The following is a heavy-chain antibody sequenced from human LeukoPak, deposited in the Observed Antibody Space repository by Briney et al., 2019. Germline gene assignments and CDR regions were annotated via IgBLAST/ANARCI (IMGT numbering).Heavy chain of an antibody. CDR3: ARPVKGAFFYYYMDV. Sequence: ASVKVSCKPSDNTFPMFGLTWVRQAPGQGPEWMGWINTYNGNTQYAQNLQGRVTLTRDTSTTTAYMELRSLRSNDTALYYCARPVKGAFFYYYMDVWGKGTTAIVSS. CDR1: DNTFPMFG. CDR2: INTYNGNT. J-gene: IGHJ6*03. V-gene: IGHV1-18*01. D-gene: IGHD3-10*01.